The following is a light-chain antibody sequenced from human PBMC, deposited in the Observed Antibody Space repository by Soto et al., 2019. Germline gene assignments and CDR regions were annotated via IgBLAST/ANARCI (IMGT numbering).Light chain of an antibody. V-gene: IGKV1-5*01. Sequence: GYIVTITFRASQSISSWLAWYQQKPGKAPNLLIYDASSLKSGVPSRFSGSGSGTEFTLTISSLQPDDFATYYCQQYNTYWTFGQGTKVDIK. J-gene: IGKJ1*01. CDR1: QSISSW. CDR3: QQYNTYWT. CDR2: DAS.